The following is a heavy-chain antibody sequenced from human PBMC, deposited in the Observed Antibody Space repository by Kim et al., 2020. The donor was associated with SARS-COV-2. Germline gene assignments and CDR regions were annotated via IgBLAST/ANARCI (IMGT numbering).Heavy chain of an antibody. CDR3: ARRGGSYRDLGDAFDI. Sequence: GGSLRLSCAVSGFTVSGNYMTWVRQAPGKGLEWVSIIYSGGGTYYADSVKGRFTISRDNSKNTLYLQMNSLRAEDTAVYYCARRGGSYRDLGDAFDIWGQVTMVTVSS. D-gene: IGHD1-26*01. CDR1: GFTVSGNY. V-gene: IGHV3-53*01. CDR2: IYSGGGT. J-gene: IGHJ3*02.